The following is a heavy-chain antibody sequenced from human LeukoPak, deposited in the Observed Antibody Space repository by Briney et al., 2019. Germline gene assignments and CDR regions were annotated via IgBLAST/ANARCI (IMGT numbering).Heavy chain of an antibody. CDR1: GYSISSGYY. D-gene: IGHD6-6*01. CDR2: IYHSGST. J-gene: IGHJ6*03. Sequence: SETLSLTCAVSGYSISSGYYWGWTRQPPGKGLEWIGSIYHSGSTYYNPSLKSRVTISVDTSKNQFSLKLSSVTAADTAVYYCAISAPSAPIYCYYMDVWGKGTTVTVSS. V-gene: IGHV4-38-2*01. CDR3: AISAPSAPIYCYYMDV.